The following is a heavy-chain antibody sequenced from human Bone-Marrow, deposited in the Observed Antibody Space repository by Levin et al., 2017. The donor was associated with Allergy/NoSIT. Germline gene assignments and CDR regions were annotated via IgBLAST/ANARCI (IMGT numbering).Heavy chain of an antibody. CDR2: INPRTGTP. V-gene: IGHV7-4-1*02. CDR3: ARAGPSMRRPDDWFDP. J-gene: IGHJ5*02. CDR1: GYSFIDYA. Sequence: ASVKVSCKASGYSFIDYAMNWVRQPPGQGLEWMGWINPRTGTPTYAQGFTGRFVFSLDSSVSTAYLQINGLTAEDTAVYYCARAGPSMRRPDDWFDPWGRGTLVSVSS. D-gene: IGHD1-14*01.